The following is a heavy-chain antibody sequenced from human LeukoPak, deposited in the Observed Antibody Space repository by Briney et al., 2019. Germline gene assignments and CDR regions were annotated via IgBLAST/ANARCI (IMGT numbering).Heavy chain of an antibody. V-gene: IGHV3-7*03. CDR2: INHDGNVN. CDR3: ARGGGLDV. CDR1: GFTFSSYW. Sequence: GGSLRLSCAASGFTFSSYWMNWARQAPGKGLEWVASINHDGNVNYYVDSVKGRFTISRDNAKISLYLQMSNLRAEDTAVYFCARGGGLDVWGQGATVTVSS. J-gene: IGHJ6*02. D-gene: IGHD3-16*01.